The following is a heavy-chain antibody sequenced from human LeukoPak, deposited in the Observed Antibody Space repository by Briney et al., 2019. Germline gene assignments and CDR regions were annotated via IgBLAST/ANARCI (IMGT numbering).Heavy chain of an antibody. J-gene: IGHJ4*02. CDR2: IYPGDSDT. CDR1: GYSFTSYW. D-gene: IGHD3-3*01. CDR3: ARRFHDFWSGPLNYFDY. V-gene: IGHV5-51*01. Sequence: GESLKISCKGSGYSFTSYWIGWVRQVPGKGLEWMGIIYPGDSDTRYSPSFQGQVTISADKSISTAYLQWSSLKASDTAMYYCARRFHDFWSGPLNYFDYWGQGTLVTVSS.